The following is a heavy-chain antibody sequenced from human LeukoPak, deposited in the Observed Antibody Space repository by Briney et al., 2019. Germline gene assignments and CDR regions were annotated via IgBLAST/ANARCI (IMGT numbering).Heavy chain of an antibody. CDR2: TNHSGST. V-gene: IGHV4-34*01. CDR1: GGSFSGYY. D-gene: IGHD1-1*01. Sequence: SETLSLTCAVYGGSFSGYYWSWIRQPPGKGLECIGETNHSGSTNYNPSLKSRVTISVDTSKNQFSLKLSSVTAADTAVYYCARLGRSRAGTTSDYWGQGTLVTVSS. J-gene: IGHJ4*02. CDR3: ARLGRSRAGTTSDY.